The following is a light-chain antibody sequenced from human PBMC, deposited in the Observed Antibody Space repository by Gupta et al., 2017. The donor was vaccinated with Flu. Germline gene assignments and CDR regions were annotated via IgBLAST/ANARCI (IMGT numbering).Light chain of an antibody. V-gene: IGKV4-1*01. Sequence: DIVMFQSPDSLAVSLGERATIDCKSSQSLLYISDNKNYLAWYQQKPGQPPKVLISWASTRESGVPDRFIGSGSGTDFTLTITSLQAEDVAVYYCQQEDNTLRTFGQGTKVEI. J-gene: IGKJ1*01. CDR3: QQEDNTLRT. CDR1: QSLLYISDNKNY. CDR2: WAS.